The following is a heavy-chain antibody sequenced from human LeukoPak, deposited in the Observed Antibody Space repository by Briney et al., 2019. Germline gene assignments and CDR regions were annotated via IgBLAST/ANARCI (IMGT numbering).Heavy chain of an antibody. Sequence: TSVKVSCKASGYTXXGXXMRWXRXXXGQGXXWXXWXXPXSXGTNYAQKFQGXVTMTRETSISTAYMELSRLRSDDTAVYYCARALGLYSSSWYGNGGGYWGQGTLVTVSS. CDR2: XXPXSXGT. V-gene: IGHV1-2*02. CDR1: GYTXXGXX. D-gene: IGHD6-13*01. CDR3: ARALGLYSSSWYGNGGGY. J-gene: IGHJ4*02.